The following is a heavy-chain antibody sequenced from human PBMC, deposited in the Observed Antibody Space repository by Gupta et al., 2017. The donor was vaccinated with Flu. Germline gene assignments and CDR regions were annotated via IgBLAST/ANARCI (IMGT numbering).Heavy chain of an antibody. J-gene: IGHJ6*02. CDR2: IWYDGSNK. CDR1: GFPFSSYG. CDR3: ARQLRGEGPYYYYGMDV. V-gene: IGHV3-33*01. D-gene: IGHD3-10*01. Sequence: QVQLVESGGGVVQPGRSLRLSCAASGFPFSSYGMHWVRQAPGKGLEWVAVIWYDGSNKYYADSVKGRFTISRDNSKNTLYLQMNSLRAEDTAVYYCARQLRGEGPYYYYGMDVWGQGTTVTVSS.